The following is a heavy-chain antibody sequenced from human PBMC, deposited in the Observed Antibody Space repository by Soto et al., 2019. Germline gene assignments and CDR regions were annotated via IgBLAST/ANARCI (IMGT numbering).Heavy chain of an antibody. D-gene: IGHD2-2*02. CDR3: ASEGYCSSTSCYTPYYYYYYGMDV. CDR2: INHSGST. CDR1: GGSFSGYY. V-gene: IGHV4-34*01. Sequence: ASETLSRTCADYGGSFSGYYWSWIREPPGKGLRWIGEINHSGSTNYNPSLKSRVTISVDKSKNQFYLKLSSVTAADTAVYYCASEGYCSSTSCYTPYYYYYYGMDVWGQGTTVTVSS. J-gene: IGHJ6*02.